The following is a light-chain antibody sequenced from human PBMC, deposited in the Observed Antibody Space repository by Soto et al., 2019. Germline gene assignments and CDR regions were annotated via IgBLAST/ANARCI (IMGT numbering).Light chain of an antibody. CDR1: QRISRN. J-gene: IGKJ3*01. V-gene: IGKV3-15*01. CDR3: QQYNNWPPFT. CDR2: DAS. Sequence: EIVMTQSPATLSVSPGESATLSCRASQRISRNLAWYQQKPGQAPRLLIYDASTRATAIPARFSGSGSETEFTLTISSLQPEDFAVYYCQQYNNWPPFTFGPGTKVDIK.